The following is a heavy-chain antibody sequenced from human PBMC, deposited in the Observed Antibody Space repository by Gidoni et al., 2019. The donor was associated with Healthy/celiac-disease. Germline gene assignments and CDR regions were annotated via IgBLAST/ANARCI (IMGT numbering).Heavy chain of an antibody. CDR1: GFTFSSYA. CDR3: ASWEGEPDAFDI. CDR2: IAYDGSNK. J-gene: IGHJ3*02. Sequence: QVQLVESGGGVVQPGRSLRLSCAASGFTFSSYAMHWVRQAPGKGLEWVAVIAYDGSNKYYADSVKCRFTIARDNSKNTLYRQMNSLRAEDTAVYYCASWEGEPDAFDIWGQGTMVTVSA. V-gene: IGHV3-30*01. D-gene: IGHD3-16*01.